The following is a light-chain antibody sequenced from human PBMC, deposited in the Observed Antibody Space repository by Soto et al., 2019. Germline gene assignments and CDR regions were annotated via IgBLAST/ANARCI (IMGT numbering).Light chain of an antibody. CDR1: SGHTTYS. J-gene: IGLJ2*01. Sequence: QPVLTQSPSASASLGASVKLTCTLSSGHTTYSIAWHHQQPEKGPRFLMKLKSDGSHSRGDGIPDRFSGSSSGAERYLTISSLQSEDEADYYCQTWATGIQVFGGGTKVTVL. V-gene: IGLV4-69*01. CDR3: QTWATGIQV. CDR2: LKSDGSH.